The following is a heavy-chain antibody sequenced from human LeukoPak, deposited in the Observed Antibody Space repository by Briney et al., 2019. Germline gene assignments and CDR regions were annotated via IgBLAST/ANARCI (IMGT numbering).Heavy chain of an antibody. CDR2: ISSDGNNK. CDR3: AKDGIVVSYFDY. J-gene: IGHJ4*02. Sequence: GRSLRLSCAASGFSFTTYGMHWVRQAPGKGLEWVALISSDGNNKYYADSVKGRFTISRDNSKNTLYLQMNSLRAEDTAMYYCAKDGIVVSYFDYWGQGTLVTVSS. V-gene: IGHV3-30*18. D-gene: IGHD3-22*01. CDR1: GFSFTTYG.